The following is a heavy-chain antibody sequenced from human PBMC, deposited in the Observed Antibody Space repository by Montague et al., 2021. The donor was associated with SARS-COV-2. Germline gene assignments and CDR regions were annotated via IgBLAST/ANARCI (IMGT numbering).Heavy chain of an antibody. Sequence: TLSLTCTVSGGSISSGDYYWSWIRRHPGKGLEWIGYIYYSGSTYYXPSLKSRVTISVDTSKNQFSLKLSSVTAADTAVYYCARGGSYSSGWYGVDYYYGMDVWGQGTTVTVSS. D-gene: IGHD6-19*01. CDR2: IYYSGST. CDR3: ARGGSYSSGWYGVDYYYGMDV. CDR1: GGSISSGDYY. J-gene: IGHJ6*02. V-gene: IGHV4-31*03.